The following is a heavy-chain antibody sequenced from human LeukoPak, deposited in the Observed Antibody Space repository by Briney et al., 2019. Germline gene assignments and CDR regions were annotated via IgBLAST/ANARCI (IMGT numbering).Heavy chain of an antibody. V-gene: IGHV3-7*03. J-gene: IGHJ4*02. CDR3: EAYGSI. CDR1: GFTSSNHW. Sequence: GGSLRLSCVGSGFTSSNHWMSWVRQAPGKGLEWVANIKGDGSEEYYVESVKGRFSISRDNARNALYLQMNSLRIEDTAVYYCEAYGSIWGQGTLVAVSS. D-gene: IGHD3-10*01. CDR2: IKGDGSEE.